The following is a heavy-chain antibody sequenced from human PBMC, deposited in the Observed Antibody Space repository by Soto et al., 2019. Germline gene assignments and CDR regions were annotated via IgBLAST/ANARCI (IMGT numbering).Heavy chain of an antibody. D-gene: IGHD2-15*01. J-gene: IGHJ3*02. V-gene: IGHV1-69*13. CDR2: IIPIFGTA. Sequence: ASVKVSCKASGGTFSSYAISWVRQAPGQGLEWMGGIIPIFGTANYAQKFQGRVTITADESTGTAYMELSSLRSEDTAVYYCARVRLGYCSGGSCHDDAFDIWGQGTMVTVSS. CDR1: GGTFSSYA. CDR3: ARVRLGYCSGGSCHDDAFDI.